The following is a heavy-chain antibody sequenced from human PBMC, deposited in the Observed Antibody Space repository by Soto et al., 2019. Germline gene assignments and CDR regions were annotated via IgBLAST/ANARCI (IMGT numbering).Heavy chain of an antibody. Sequence: SETLSLTCAVYGGSFSGYYWSWIRQPPGKGLEWIGEINHSGSTNYNPSLKSRVTISVDTSKNQFSLKLSSVTAADTAVYYCARVAAAGTRMSRWFDPWGQGXLVTVSS. V-gene: IGHV4-34*01. CDR2: INHSGST. J-gene: IGHJ5*02. CDR3: ARVAAAGTRMSRWFDP. D-gene: IGHD6-13*01. CDR1: GGSFSGYY.